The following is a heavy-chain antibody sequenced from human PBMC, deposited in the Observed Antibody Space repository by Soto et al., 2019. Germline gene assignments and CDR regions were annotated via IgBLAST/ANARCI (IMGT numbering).Heavy chain of an antibody. J-gene: IGHJ4*02. CDR3: AKGVDHLGYSSDFDY. V-gene: IGHV3-23*01. Sequence: EVQLLESGGGLVQPGGSLRLSCAASGFTFSSYAMSWVRQAPGKGLEWVSAISGSGGSTYYADSVKGRFIISRDNSKNTLYLQMNSLRAEDTAVYYCAKGVDHLGYSSDFDYWGQGTLVTVSS. CDR2: ISGSGGST. D-gene: IGHD6-25*01. CDR1: GFTFSSYA.